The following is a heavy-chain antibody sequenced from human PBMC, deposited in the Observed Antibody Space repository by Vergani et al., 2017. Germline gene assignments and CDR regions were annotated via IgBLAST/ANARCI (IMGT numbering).Heavy chain of an antibody. Sequence: EVQLVESGGGLVKPGGSLSLSCAASGFTFSSYSMNWVRQAPGKGLEWVSSISSSSSYRYYADAVKGRFTISRDNAKNSLYLQMNSLRAEDTAVYYCSRDAKIAVACTFYYYYYGIDVWGQGTTVTVSS. CDR2: ISSSSSYR. V-gene: IGHV3-21*01. CDR3: SRDAKIAVACTFYYYYYGIDV. D-gene: IGHD6-19*01. CDR1: GFTFSSYS. J-gene: IGHJ6*02.